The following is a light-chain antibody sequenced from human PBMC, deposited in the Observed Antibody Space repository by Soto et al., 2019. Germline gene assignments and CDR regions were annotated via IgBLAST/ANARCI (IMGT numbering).Light chain of an antibody. J-gene: IGLJ1*01. V-gene: IGLV2-14*02. CDR1: SSDVENYGL. CDR2: EGI. Sequence: QSALTQPASVSGSPGQSITIACTGTSSDVENYGLVSWYQQHPGRAPKLIIYEGIKRPSGTSDRFSASKSGNTASLTISGLQAEDEADYYCGSYATSSAYVFGSGTKLTVL. CDR3: GSYATSSAYV.